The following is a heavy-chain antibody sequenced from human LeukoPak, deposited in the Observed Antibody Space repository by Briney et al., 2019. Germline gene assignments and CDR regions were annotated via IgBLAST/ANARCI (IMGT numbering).Heavy chain of an antibody. D-gene: IGHD3-22*01. J-gene: IGHJ4*02. V-gene: IGHV3-11*01. CDR3: ARANTDYYDSSGYYYQGY. CDR1: GFTFSDYY. CDR2: ISSSGSTI. Sequence: KPGGSLRLSCAASGFTFSDYYMSWIRRAPGKGLEWVSYISSSGSTIYYADSLKGRFTISRDNAKNSLYLQMNSLRAEDTAVYYCARANTDYYDSSGYYYQGYWGQGTLVTVSS.